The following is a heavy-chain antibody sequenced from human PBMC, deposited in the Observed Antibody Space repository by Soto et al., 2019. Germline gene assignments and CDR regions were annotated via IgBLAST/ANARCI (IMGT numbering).Heavy chain of an antibody. J-gene: IGHJ5*02. CDR1: GYTLTELS. D-gene: IGHD3-10*01. CDR2: FDPEDGET. CDR3: ATARITMVRGVIIRSDWFDP. Sequence: GASVKVSCKVSGYTLTELSMHWVRQAPGKGREWMGGFDPEDGETIYAQKFQGRVTMTEDTSTDTAYMELSSLRSEDTAVYYCATARITMVRGVIIRSDWFDPWGQGTLVTVYS. V-gene: IGHV1-24*01.